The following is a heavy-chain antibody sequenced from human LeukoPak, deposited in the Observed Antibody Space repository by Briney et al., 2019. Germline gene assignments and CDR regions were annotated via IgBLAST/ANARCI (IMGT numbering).Heavy chain of an antibody. V-gene: IGHV4-61*01. Sequence: PSETLSLTCTVSGASVSSGPYYWNWIRQPPGKGLEWIGYIYYSGSTNYNPSLKSRVTISVDTSKNQFSLKLSSVTAADTAVYYCARRCSSTSCYYYYGMDVWGQGTTVTVSS. CDR2: IYYSGST. D-gene: IGHD2-2*01. CDR1: GASVSSGPYY. J-gene: IGHJ6*02. CDR3: ARRCSSTSCYYYYGMDV.